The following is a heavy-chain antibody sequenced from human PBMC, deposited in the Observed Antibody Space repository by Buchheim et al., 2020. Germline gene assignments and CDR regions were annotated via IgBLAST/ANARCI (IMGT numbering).Heavy chain of an antibody. CDR2: INHSGIT. CDR1: GGSFSGYY. J-gene: IGHJ6*02. V-gene: IGHV4-34*01. Sequence: QVQLQQWGAGLLKPSETLSLTCAVYGGSFSGYYWSWIRQPPGKGLEWFGEINHSGITNYNPSLKSRVTISVDTSKNQFSLKLSSVTAADTAVYYCARVPTPYYYYGMDVWGQGTT. CDR3: ARVPTPYYYYGMDV.